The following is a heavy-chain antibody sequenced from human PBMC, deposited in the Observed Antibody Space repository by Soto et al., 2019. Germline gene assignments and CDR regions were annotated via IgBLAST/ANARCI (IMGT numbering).Heavy chain of an antibody. Sequence: SPTLSLTCVGSVDAVSSNSVALIWVIQSPSRGLEWLGRTYYRSRWYSDYAVSVRSRIDINADTSKNQVSLKLNSVTPEDTAVYYCARAAEDSDYSYYGLDVWRQGSMCTVAS. V-gene: IGHV6-1*01. CDR3: ARAAEDSDYSYYGLDV. CDR1: VDAVSSNSVA. D-gene: IGHD2-15*01. CDR2: TYYRSRWYS. J-gene: IGHJ6*02.